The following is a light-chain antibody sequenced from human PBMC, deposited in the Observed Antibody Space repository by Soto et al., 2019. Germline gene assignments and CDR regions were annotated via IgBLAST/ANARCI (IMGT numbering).Light chain of an antibody. Sequence: TVLTQSPDTLSLSPGERATLSCRASSSVSSRDLAWYQQKPGQAPRLLIYGASNRSTGIPDRFGSSGSGTEFTLTISRLEPEDFAVYYCQQFGTSPLTFGGGTKVEIK. CDR1: SSVSSRD. J-gene: IGKJ4*01. CDR3: QQFGTSPLT. CDR2: GAS. V-gene: IGKV3-20*01.